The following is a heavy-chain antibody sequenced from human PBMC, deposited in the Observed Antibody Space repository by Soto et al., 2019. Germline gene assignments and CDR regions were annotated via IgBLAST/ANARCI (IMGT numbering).Heavy chain of an antibody. D-gene: IGHD3-3*01. CDR3: ATGLGSYDFWSGYPGSGFDY. CDR2: FDPEDGET. J-gene: IGHJ4*02. V-gene: IGHV1-24*01. Sequence: ASVKGSCKVSGYTLTELSMHWVRQAPGKGLEWMGGFDPEDGETIYAQKFQGRVTMTEDTSTDTAYMELSSLRSEDTAVYYCATGLGSYDFWSGYPGSGFDYWGQGTLVTVSS. CDR1: GYTLTELS.